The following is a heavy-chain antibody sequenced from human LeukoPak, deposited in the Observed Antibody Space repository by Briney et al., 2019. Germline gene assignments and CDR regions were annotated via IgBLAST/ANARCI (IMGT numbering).Heavy chain of an antibody. D-gene: IGHD3-3*01. J-gene: IGHJ4*02. Sequence: ASVKVSCKASAYTFTAYYFHWGRQAPGQGLEWMGWINPNSGGANYAQKFQGRVTMTRDTSISTAFLELSSLRFDDTAVYYCATGTEVTRYYYFNYWGQGTLVTVSS. V-gene: IGHV1-2*02. CDR2: INPNSGGA. CDR1: AYTFTAYY. CDR3: ATGTEVTRYYYFNY.